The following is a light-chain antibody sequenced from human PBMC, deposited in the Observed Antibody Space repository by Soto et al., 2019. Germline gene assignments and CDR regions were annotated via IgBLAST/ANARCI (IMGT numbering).Light chain of an antibody. CDR2: EVS. V-gene: IGLV2-8*01. CDR1: SSDIGTYNY. Sequence: QSALTQPPSASGSLGQSVTISCTGTSSDIGTYNYVSWYQQHPGKAPKLMIFEVSKRPSGVPDRFSGSKSGNTASLTVSGLQPEDEADYYCSSYAGSNSVVFGGGTKVTVL. J-gene: IGLJ2*01. CDR3: SSYAGSNSVV.